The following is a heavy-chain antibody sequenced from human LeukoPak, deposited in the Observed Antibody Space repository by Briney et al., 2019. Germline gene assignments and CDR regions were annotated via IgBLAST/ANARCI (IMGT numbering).Heavy chain of an antibody. CDR3: ARDQHVGRCSSTSCPNGYGMDV. CDR2: INPSGGST. CDR1: GYTFTIYY. Sequence: ASVTVSCKASGYTFTIYYMHWVRQAPGQGLEWMGIINPSGGSTSYAQKFQGRVTMTRDTSTSTVYMELSSLRSEDTAVYYCARDQHVGRCSSTSCPNGYGMDVWGQGTTVTVSS. V-gene: IGHV1-46*01. J-gene: IGHJ6*02. D-gene: IGHD2-2*01.